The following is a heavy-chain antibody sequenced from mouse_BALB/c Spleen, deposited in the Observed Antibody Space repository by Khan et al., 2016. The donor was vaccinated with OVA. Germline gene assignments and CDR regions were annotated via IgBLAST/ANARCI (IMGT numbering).Heavy chain of an antibody. D-gene: IGHD2-14*01. J-gene: IGHJ2*01. CDR1: GYTFTSYV. CDR3: ARNYRYDVYFDY. V-gene: IGHV1S136*01. Sequence: VQLQQPGPELVKPGASVKMSCKASGYTFTSYVIHWVKQKPGQGLEWIGYIYPYNDDTKSNEKFKGKATLTSDKSSSTAYMELRSLTSEDSAGYYCARNYRYDVYFDYWGQGTTLTVSS. CDR2: IYPYNDDT.